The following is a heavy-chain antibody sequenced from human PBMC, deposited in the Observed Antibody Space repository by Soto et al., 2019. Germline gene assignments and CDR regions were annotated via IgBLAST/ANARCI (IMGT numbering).Heavy chain of an antibody. V-gene: IGHV3-30-3*01. D-gene: IGHD2-2*01. CDR3: ARDLLYLATAARGMDV. CDR2: ISYDGSNK. CDR1: GFTLSSYA. Sequence: GGSLRLSCAASGFTLSSYAMHWVRQAPGKGLEWVAVISYDGSNKYYADSVKGRFTISRDNSKNTLYLQMNSLRAEDTAVYYCARDLLYLATAARGMDVWGQGTTVTVSS. J-gene: IGHJ6*02.